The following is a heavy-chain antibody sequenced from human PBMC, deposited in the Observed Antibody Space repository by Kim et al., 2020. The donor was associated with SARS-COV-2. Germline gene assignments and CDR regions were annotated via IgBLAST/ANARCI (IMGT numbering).Heavy chain of an antibody. V-gene: IGHV1-2*02. D-gene: IGHD4-4*01. Sequence: AIYAQEFQGRVTMTRDTSISTDYMELTRLTSDDTAVYYCARENNYSFDYWGQGSLVTVSS. J-gene: IGHJ4*02. CDR2: A. CDR3: ARENNYSFDY.